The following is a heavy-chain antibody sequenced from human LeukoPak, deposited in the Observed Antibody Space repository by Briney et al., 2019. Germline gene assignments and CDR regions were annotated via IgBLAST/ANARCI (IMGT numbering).Heavy chain of an antibody. V-gene: IGHV4-59*08. D-gene: IGHD5-18*01. CDR3: ARSRGYSYGTTFLDY. Sequence: SETLSLTCTVSGGSINSYYWSWVRQPPGKGLEWIGYIYYIGSTNYIPSLKSRVTISVDTSKNQFSLKLSSVTAADTAVYYCARSRGYSYGTTFLDYWGQGTLVTVSS. CDR2: IYYIGST. CDR1: GGSINSYY. J-gene: IGHJ4*02.